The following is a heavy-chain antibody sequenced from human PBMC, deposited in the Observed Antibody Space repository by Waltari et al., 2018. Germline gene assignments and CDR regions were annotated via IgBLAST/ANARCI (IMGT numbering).Heavy chain of an antibody. CDR3: ARHDHSTVAGDESFDY. V-gene: IGHV3-11*04. CDR1: GFTFSASY. CDR2: ISSSGSTI. D-gene: IGHD6-19*01. J-gene: IGHJ4*02. Sequence: VQLVESGGGLVQPGGSLRLSCAASGFTFSASYMSWLRQAPGKGLEWVSYISSSGSTIYYADSVKGRFTISRDNAKNSLYLQMNSLRAEDTAVYYCARHDHSTVAGDESFDYWGQGTLVTVSS.